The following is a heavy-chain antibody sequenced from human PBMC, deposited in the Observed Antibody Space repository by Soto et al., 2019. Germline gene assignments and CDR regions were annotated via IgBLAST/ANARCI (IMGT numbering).Heavy chain of an antibody. CDR1: GGSISSSGYS. CDR3: ARGGGRGSPDWYFDI. Sequence: QLQLQESGSGLVKPSQTLSLTCGISGGSISSSGYSWSWIRQPPGKGLEWIGYILPSGSTHYNPYLKSRVTLPRDGSKMQFSMKGRSATGADTAVYYCARGGGRGSPDWYFDILGRGTLVTVS. J-gene: IGHJ2*01. V-gene: IGHV4-30-2*01. D-gene: IGHD1-26*01. CDR2: ILPSGST.